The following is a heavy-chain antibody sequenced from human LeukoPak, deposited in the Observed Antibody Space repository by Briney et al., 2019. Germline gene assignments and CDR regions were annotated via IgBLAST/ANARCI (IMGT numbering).Heavy chain of an antibody. V-gene: IGHV3-48*03. Sequence: GGCLRLSCAASGFTLCRYEMNWVRHAPGEGLGRVSYICSSGSTIYYASPVKGRFTISRDNAKNALYLQMNSLRAEDTAVYYCARGNNWNRNFDYGDQGTLVTVSS. CDR1: GFTLCRYE. CDR3: ARGNNWNRNFDY. CDR2: ICSSGSTI. J-gene: IGHJ4*02. D-gene: IGHD1/OR15-1a*01.